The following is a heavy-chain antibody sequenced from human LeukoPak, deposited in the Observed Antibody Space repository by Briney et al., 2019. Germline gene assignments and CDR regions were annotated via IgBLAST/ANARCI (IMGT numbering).Heavy chain of an antibody. Sequence: ASVKVSCKASGYTFTGNYMHWVRQAPGQGLEWMGWINPNSGGTNYAQKFQGRVTVTRDTSISTAYMELSRLRSDDTAAYYCARVGTYYYDSSTYYYDYWGQGTLVTVSS. CDR2: INPNSGGT. V-gene: IGHV1-2*02. D-gene: IGHD3-22*01. CDR1: GYTFTGNY. J-gene: IGHJ4*02. CDR3: ARVGTYYYDSSTYYYDY.